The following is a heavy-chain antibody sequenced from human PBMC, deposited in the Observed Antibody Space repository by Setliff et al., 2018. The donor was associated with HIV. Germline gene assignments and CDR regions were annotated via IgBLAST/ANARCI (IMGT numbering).Heavy chain of an antibody. CDR2: IYTSGST. Sequence: PSETLSLTCTVSGGSINSGSYYWSWIRQPAGKGLEWIGRIYTSGSTTYNPSLKSRVTISVHTSKNQFSLKLNSVTAADTAVYYCARQYYYDSSGYHYYFDYWGQGTLVTVSS. CDR1: GGSINSGSYY. J-gene: IGHJ4*02. CDR3: ARQYYYDSSGYHYYFDY. D-gene: IGHD3-22*01. V-gene: IGHV4-61*02.